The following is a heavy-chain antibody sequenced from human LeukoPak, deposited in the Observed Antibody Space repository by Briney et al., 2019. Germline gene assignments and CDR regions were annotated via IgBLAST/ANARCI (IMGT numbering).Heavy chain of an antibody. CDR1: GFTFSSYG. J-gene: IGHJ4*02. CDR3: ARAHDY. V-gene: IGHV3-33*01. CDR2: IWYDGSNK. Sequence: PGGSLRLSCAASGFTFSSYGMHGVRQAPGKGVEGVAVIWYDGSNKYYGDSVKGRFTISRDNSKNTLYLQMNSLRAEDTAVYYCARAHDYGGRGTLVTVS.